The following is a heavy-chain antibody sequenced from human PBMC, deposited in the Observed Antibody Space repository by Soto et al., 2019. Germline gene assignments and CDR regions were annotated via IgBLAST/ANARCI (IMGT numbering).Heavy chain of an antibody. J-gene: IGHJ5*02. D-gene: IGHD1-26*01. Sequence: ASVKISCKASGFPFSDHYMHWVRQAPGQGLEWMGIISPNGDRLNYAQKFQGRVTITRDTSTSTVYMDLSGLTYDDAAVYYCATDNSEQCGTPDASSWFDPWGQGTLVTVSS. CDR1: GFPFSDHY. V-gene: IGHV1-46*01. CDR2: ISPNGDRL. CDR3: ATDNSEQCGTPDASSWFDP.